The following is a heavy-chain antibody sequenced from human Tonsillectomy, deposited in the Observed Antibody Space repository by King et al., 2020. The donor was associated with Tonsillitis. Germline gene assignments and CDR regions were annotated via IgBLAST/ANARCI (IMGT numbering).Heavy chain of an antibody. J-gene: IGHJ4*02. CDR2: INPSGGST. Sequence: QLVQSGAEVKKPGASVKVSCKASGYSFTSYYMHWVRQAPGQGLEWMGMINPSGGSTSYAQKFQGRVTMTRDTSTSTVYMELSSLRSEDTAVYYCASGGILTGYYEWIDYWGQGTLVTVSS. CDR3: ASGGILTGYYEWIDY. V-gene: IGHV1-46*01. CDR1: GYSFTSYY. D-gene: IGHD3-9*01.